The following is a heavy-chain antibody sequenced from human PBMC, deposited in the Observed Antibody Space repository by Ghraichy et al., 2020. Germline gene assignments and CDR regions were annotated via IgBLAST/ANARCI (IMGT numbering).Heavy chain of an antibody. CDR1: GGSISSGGYY. D-gene: IGHD3-9*01. CDR2: IYYGGST. J-gene: IGHJ4*02. V-gene: IGHV4-31*03. CDR3: ARLVVSDYVDY. Sequence: SLNISCTVSGGSISSGGYYWSWIRQHPGKGLEWIGYIYYGGSTDYNPSLKSRVTISVDRSKNQFSLKLRSLTAADTAVYYCARLVVSDYVDYWGQGTLVTVSS.